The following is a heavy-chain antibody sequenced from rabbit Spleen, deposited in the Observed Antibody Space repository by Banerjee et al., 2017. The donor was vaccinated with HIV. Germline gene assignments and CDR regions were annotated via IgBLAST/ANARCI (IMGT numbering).Heavy chain of an antibody. CDR1: GFDFSSYG. V-gene: IGHV1S47*01. CDR2: IDPVFGIT. J-gene: IGHJ4*01. D-gene: IGHD4-1*01. Sequence: QEQLVESGGGLVQPGGSLKLSCKASGFDFSSYGVSWVRQAPGKGLEWIGYIDPVFGITYYANWVNGRFTISSHNAQNTLFLQLNSLTAADMATYFCVREVAAKFSLWGPGTLVTVS. CDR3: VREVAAKFSL.